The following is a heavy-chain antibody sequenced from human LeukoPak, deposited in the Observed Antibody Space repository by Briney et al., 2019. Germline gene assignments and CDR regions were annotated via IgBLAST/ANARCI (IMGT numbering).Heavy chain of an antibody. CDR1: GLTFSSYS. CDR3: ARDVYDSSGWYYFDY. J-gene: IGHJ4*02. CDR2: ITSSSSYI. D-gene: IGHD3-22*01. V-gene: IGHV3-21*01. Sequence: GGSLRLSCAASGLTFSSYSMNWVRQAPGKGLEWVSSITSSSSYIYYADSVKGRFTISRDNAKNSLYLQMNSLRAEDTAVYYCARDVYDSSGWYYFDYWGQGTLVTVSS.